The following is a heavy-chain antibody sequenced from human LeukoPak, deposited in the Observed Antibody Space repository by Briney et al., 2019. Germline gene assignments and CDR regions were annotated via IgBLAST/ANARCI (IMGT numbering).Heavy chain of an antibody. D-gene: IGHD5-18*01. CDR1: GFTFNSYA. V-gene: IGHV3-30*04. CDR3: ARDQDSVFDY. CDR2: ISYDGSNK. Sequence: GGSLRLSCAASGFTFNSYAMHWVRQAPGKGLEWVAVISYDGSNKYYADSVKGRFTISRDNSKNTLYLQMNSLRAEDTAVYYCARDQDSVFDYWGQGTLVTVSS. J-gene: IGHJ4*02.